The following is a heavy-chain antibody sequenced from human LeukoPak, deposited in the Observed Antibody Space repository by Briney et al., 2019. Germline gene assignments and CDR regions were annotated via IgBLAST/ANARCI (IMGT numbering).Heavy chain of an antibody. CDR2: ISGSGANT. V-gene: IGHV3-23*01. CDR1: GFTFSTYP. J-gene: IGHJ4*02. Sequence: GGSLRLSCAASGFTFSTYPMNWVRQAPGKGLEWVSTISGSGANTYYADSVKGRFTISRDNYRNTLYLQMNSLRAEDTAIYYCAKERPQTTSFDYWGQGTLVTVSS. CDR3: AKERPQTTSFDY. D-gene: IGHD2/OR15-2a*01.